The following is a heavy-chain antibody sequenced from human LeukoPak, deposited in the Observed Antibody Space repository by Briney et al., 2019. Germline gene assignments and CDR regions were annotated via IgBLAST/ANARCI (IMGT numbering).Heavy chain of an antibody. CDR2: IYYSGST. Sequence: PSETLSLTCTVSGGSISSSSYYWGWIRQPPGKGLEWIGGIYYSGSTYYNPSLKSRVTISVDTSKNQFSLKLSSVTAADTAVYYCASSGWYQVVVYWGQGTLVTVSS. J-gene: IGHJ4*02. D-gene: IGHD6-19*01. V-gene: IGHV4-39*07. CDR1: GGSISSSSYY. CDR3: ASSGWYQVVVY.